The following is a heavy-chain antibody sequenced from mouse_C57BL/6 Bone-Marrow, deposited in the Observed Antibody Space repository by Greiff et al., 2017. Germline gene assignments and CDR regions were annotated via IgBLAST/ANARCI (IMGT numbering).Heavy chain of an antibody. V-gene: IGHV2-9-1*01. J-gene: IGHJ1*03. CDR3: ARESTTVVYWYFDV. D-gene: IGHD1-1*01. CDR2: IWTGGGT. CDR1: GFSLTSYA. Sequence: VQLVESGPGLVAPSQSLSITCTVSGFSLTSYAISWVRQPPGKGLEWLGVIWTGGGTTYNSALKSRLSISKDNSKSQVFLKMNSLQTDDTARYYCARESTTVVYWYFDVWGTGTTVTVSS.